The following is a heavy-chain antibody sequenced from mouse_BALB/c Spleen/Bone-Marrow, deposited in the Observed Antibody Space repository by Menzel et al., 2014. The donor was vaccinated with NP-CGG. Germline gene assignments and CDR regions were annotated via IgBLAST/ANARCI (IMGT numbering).Heavy chain of an antibody. CDR2: IYPGSGSS. V-gene: IGHV1-77*01. CDR3: VRGPWFAY. CDR1: GYTFTDYV. Sequence: VQGVESGPELVKPGASVKMSCKASGYTFTDYVTNWVNQRTGQGLEWIGEIYPGSGSSYYNEKFKGKATLTADKSSNTAYMQLSSLTSEDSAVYFCVRGPWFAYWGQGTLVTVSA. J-gene: IGHJ3*01.